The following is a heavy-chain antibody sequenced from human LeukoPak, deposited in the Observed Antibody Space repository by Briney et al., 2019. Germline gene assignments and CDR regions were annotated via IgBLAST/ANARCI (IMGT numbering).Heavy chain of an antibody. CDR1: GGSFSGYY. V-gene: IGHV4-34*01. D-gene: IGHD5-12*01. CDR2: IDHSGST. Sequence: SETLSLTCAVYGGSFSGYYWSWIRQPPGKGLEWIGEIDHSGSTNYNPSLKSRVTISVDTSKNQFSLKLSSVTAADTAVYYCARGQGSGYDYPHYYMDVWGKGTTVTVSS. CDR3: ARGQGSGYDYPHYYMDV. J-gene: IGHJ6*03.